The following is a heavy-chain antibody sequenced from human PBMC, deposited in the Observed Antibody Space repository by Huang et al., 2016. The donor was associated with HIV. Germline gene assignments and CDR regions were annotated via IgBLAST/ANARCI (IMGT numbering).Heavy chain of an antibody. V-gene: IGHV3-48*01. D-gene: IGHD3-10*01. CDR1: GFTFSTYN. J-gene: IGHJ3*02. CDR2: ITISSGSI. Sequence: EVQLMESGGGLVQPGGSLRLSCAASGFTFSTYNMNWVRQAQGKGLEWVSYITISSGSIYYADSVKGRFTISRDNAKNALYLQMNSLRAEDTAVYYCARFGSYYYGSGSYLDAFDIWGQGTMVTVSS. CDR3: ARFGSYYYGSGSYLDAFDI.